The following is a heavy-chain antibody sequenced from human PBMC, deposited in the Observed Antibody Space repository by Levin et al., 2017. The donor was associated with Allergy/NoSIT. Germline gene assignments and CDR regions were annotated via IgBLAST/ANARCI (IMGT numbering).Heavy chain of an antibody. CDR2: IKSKTDGGTT. Sequence: GESLKISCAASGFTFSNAWMSWVRQAPGKGLEWVGRIKSKTDGGTTDYVAPVKGRFTISRDDSKNTLYLQMNSLKTEDTALYYCTAESSSWYRGVDYWGQGTLVTVSS. CDR3: TAESSSWYRGVDY. D-gene: IGHD6-13*01. V-gene: IGHV3-15*01. J-gene: IGHJ4*02. CDR1: GFTFSNAW.